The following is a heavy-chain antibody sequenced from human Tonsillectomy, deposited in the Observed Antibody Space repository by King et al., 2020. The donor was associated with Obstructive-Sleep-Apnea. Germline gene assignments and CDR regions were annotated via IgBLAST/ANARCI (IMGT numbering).Heavy chain of an antibody. D-gene: IGHD6-19*01. CDR1: GGSISSGAYY. V-gene: IGHV4-30-4*01. Sequence: VQLQESGPGLVKPSQTLSLTCTVSGGSISSGAYYWSWIRQPPGKGLDWIGYIYYSGSTCYNPSLKSRVTISVDTSKNQFSLKLSSVTAADTAVYYCARVSVATSGYYYYGMDVWGQGTTVTVSS. CDR2: IYYSGST. CDR3: ARVSVATSGYYYYGMDV. J-gene: IGHJ6*02.